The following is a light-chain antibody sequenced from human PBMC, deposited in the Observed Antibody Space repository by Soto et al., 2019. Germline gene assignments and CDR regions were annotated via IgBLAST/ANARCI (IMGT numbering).Light chain of an antibody. CDR2: SNN. CDR3: AAWDDSLNGPV. V-gene: IGLV1-44*01. J-gene: IGLJ2*01. CDR1: SSNIGSNT. Sequence: QYVLTQPPSASGTPGQRVTISCSGSSSNIGSNTVNWYQQLPGTAPKLLIYSNNQRPSGVPDRFSGSKSGTSASLAISGLQSEDEDDYYCAAWDDSLNGPVFGGGTKVTVL.